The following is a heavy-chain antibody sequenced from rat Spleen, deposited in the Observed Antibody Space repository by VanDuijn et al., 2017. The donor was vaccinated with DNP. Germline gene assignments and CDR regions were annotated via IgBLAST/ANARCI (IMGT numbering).Heavy chain of an antibody. CDR1: GFSFRDYG. D-gene: IGHD5-1*01. CDR2: ISPSGSRT. Sequence: EVQLVESGGGLVQPGRSLKLSCVASGFSFRDYGMAWVRQTPKKGLEWVATISPSGSRTYYRDSVRGRFTISRDNAHNTLYLQMNSLRSEDTATYYCARGSGTYYWYFDFWGPGTMVTVSS. CDR3: ARGSGTYYWYFDF. V-gene: IGHV5-7*01. J-gene: IGHJ1*01.